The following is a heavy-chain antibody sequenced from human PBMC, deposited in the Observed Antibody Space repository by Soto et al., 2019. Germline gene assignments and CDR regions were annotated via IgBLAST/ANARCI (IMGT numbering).Heavy chain of an antibody. CDR2: MNPNSGNT. J-gene: IGHJ5*02. Sequence: ASVKVSCKASGYTFTSYDINWVRQATGQGLEWMGWMNPNSGNTGYAQKFQGRVTMTRNTSTSTAYMELSSLRSEDTAVYYCARRLPQKKAAAERGNWFDPWGQGTLVTVSS. CDR3: ARRLPQKKAAAERGNWFDP. D-gene: IGHD6-13*01. V-gene: IGHV1-8*01. CDR1: GYTFTSYD.